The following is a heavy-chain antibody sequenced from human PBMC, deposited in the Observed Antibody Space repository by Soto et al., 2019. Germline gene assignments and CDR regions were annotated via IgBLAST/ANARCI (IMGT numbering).Heavy chain of an antibody. Sequence: QVQLVQSGAEVKKPGASVKVSCKASGYTFISYYMHWVRQAPGQGLEWMGIINPSGGSTSYAQKFQGRVTMTRDTSTSTVYMELSSLRSEDTAVYYCARVGYSYGRSPQFDYWGQGTLVTVSS. CDR2: INPSGGST. D-gene: IGHD5-18*01. J-gene: IGHJ4*02. V-gene: IGHV1-46*01. CDR3: ARVGYSYGRSPQFDY. CDR1: GYTFISYY.